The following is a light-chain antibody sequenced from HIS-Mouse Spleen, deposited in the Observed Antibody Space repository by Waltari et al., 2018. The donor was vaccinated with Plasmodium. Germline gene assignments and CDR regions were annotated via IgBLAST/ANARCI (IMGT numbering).Light chain of an antibody. CDR2: DAS. CDR1: QSVSSY. CDR3: QQRSNWPRVLT. V-gene: IGKV3-11*01. J-gene: IGKJ4*01. Sequence: EIVLTQSPATLSLSPGERATLSCRASQSVSSYLAWYQQKPGQAPRLLLNDASNRATGIPARFRGSGSGTDFTLTISSLEPEDFAVYYCQQRSNWPRVLTFGGGTKVEIK.